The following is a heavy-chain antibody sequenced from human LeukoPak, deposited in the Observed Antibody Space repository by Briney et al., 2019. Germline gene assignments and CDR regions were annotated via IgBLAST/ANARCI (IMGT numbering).Heavy chain of an antibody. V-gene: IGHV4-34*01. J-gene: IGHJ6*03. CDR2: INHSGST. Sequence: SETLSLTCAVYGGSFSGYYWSWIRQPPGKGLEWIGEINHSGSTNYNPSLKSRVTISVDTSKNQFYLRLSSVTAADTAMYYCARLAALRGFYYYMDVWGKGTTVTVSS. D-gene: IGHD6-6*01. CDR1: GGSFSGYY. CDR3: ARLAALRGFYYYMDV.